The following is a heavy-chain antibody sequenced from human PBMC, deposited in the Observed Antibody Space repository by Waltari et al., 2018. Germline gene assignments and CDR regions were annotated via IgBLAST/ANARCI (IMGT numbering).Heavy chain of an antibody. V-gene: IGHV3-23*01. D-gene: IGHD6-13*01. Sequence: EVQLLESGGGLVQPGGSLRLSCAASGFTFSSYAMSWVRQAPGKGLEGVSAISGSGGSTYYAVSVKCRFTISRDNSKNTLYLQMNSLRAEDTAVYYCAKDPLPGIAAAGWFDPWGQGTLVTVSS. J-gene: IGHJ5*02. CDR3: AKDPLPGIAAAGWFDP. CDR2: ISGSGGST. CDR1: GFTFSSYA.